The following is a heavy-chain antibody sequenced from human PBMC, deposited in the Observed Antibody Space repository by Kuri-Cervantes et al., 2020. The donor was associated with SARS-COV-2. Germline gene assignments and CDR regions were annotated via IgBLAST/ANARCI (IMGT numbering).Heavy chain of an antibody. CDR1: AGTFSSYA. Sequence: SVKVFCKASAGTFSSYAISWVRQAPGQGLEWMGRIIPNFGTANYAQKFQGRVTITADESTSTAYMELSSLRSEDTAVYYCAREEIVAGRGENYDDYYIDVWGKGTTVTVSS. CDR2: IIPNFGTA. CDR3: AREEIVAGRGENYDDYYIDV. J-gene: IGHJ6*03. D-gene: IGHD3-22*01. V-gene: IGHV1-69*13.